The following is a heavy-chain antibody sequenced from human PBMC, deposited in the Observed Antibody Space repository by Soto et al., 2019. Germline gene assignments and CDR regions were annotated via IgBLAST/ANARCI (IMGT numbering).Heavy chain of an antibody. CDR2: IFYSGST. V-gene: IGHV4-30-4*08. Sequence: PSETLSLTCTVSGGSISSGDNYWSWIRQPPGKGLEWIGYIFYSGSTYYNPSLKSRVTISVDTSKNQFSLKLSSVTAADTAVYYCARVVAYCGGDCSGAFDIWGQGTIVTVS. CDR1: GGSISSGDNY. CDR3: ARVVAYCGGDCSGAFDI. J-gene: IGHJ3*02. D-gene: IGHD2-21*02.